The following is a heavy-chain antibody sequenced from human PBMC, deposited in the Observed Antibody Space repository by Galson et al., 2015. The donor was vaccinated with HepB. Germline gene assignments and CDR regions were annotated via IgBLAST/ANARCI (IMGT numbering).Heavy chain of an antibody. J-gene: IGHJ4*02. V-gene: IGHV2-70*04. Sequence: PALVKPTQTLTLTCTVSGFSLNARGLRLSWVRQPPGQALEWLGRVDWDGATFYSSSLKTRLTLSKGTSPNQVVLTMTDMDPMDTATYYCARTPEYNRGLDYWGPGTLITVSS. D-gene: IGHD2/OR15-2a*01. CDR3: ARTPEYNRGLDY. CDR1: GFSLNARGLR. CDR2: VDWDGAT.